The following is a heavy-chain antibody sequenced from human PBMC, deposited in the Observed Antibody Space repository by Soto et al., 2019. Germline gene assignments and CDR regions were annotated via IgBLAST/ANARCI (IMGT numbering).Heavy chain of an antibody. CDR1: GFTLSDYY. CDR2: ISSGGNTI. CDR3: ARSRGLYSGYDNNWFDP. D-gene: IGHD5-12*01. Sequence: QVQLVESGGGLVKPGGSLRLSCAASGFTLSDYYMTWIRQAPGKGLEWDSYISSGGNTIYYADSVKGRFTISRDNAKNSLYLQMNSLRAEDTAVYHCARSRGLYSGYDNNWFDPWGQGTLVTVSS. J-gene: IGHJ5*02. V-gene: IGHV3-11*01.